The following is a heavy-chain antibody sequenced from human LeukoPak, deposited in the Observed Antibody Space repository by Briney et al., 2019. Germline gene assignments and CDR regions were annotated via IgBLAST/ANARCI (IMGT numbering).Heavy chain of an antibody. V-gene: IGHV4-4*07. J-gene: IGHJ3*02. CDR1: GGSFTTHY. CDR3: ARDIGLDYSSSSFASDI. CDR2: IYSGGST. D-gene: IGHD6-6*01. Sequence: PSETLSLTCIVSGGSFTTHYWNWFRQPAGKGLEWIGRIYSGGSTNYKSSLKSRVIMLIDTSKRQLSLKLSSVTAADTAIYYCARDIGLDYSSSSFASDIWGPGTLVIVSS.